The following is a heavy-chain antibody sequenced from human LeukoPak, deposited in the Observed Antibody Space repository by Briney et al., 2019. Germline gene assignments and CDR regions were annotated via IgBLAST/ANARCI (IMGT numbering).Heavy chain of an antibody. D-gene: IGHD6-19*01. CDR3: ANSYMQPSSGFHDAFDI. CDR2: ISGSGGST. Sequence: GGSLRLSCAASGFTISSYAMSWVRQAPGKGLEWVSAISGSGGSTYYADSVKGRFTISRDNSKNTLYLQMNSLRAEDTAVYYCANSYMQPSSGFHDAFDIWGQGTMVTVSS. V-gene: IGHV3-23*01. CDR1: GFTISSYA. J-gene: IGHJ3*02.